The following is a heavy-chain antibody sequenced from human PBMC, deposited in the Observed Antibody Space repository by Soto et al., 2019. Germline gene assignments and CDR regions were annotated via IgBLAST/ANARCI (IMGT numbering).Heavy chain of an antibody. V-gene: IGHV3-23*01. J-gene: IGHJ4*02. CDR2: ISGSGGST. D-gene: IGHD2-15*01. Sequence: GGSLRLSCAASGFTFSSYAMSWVRQAPGKGLEWVSAISGSGGSTYYADSVKGRFTISRDNSKNTLYLQMNSLRAEDTAVYYCAKDAPPGYCSGGSCYPSFDYWGQGTLVTVSS. CDR1: GFTFSSYA. CDR3: AKDAPPGYCSGGSCYPSFDY.